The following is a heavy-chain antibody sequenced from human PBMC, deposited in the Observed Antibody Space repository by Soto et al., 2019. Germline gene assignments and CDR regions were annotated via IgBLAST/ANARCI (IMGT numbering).Heavy chain of an antibody. V-gene: IGHV4-39*01. Sequence: SQTLSLTCTVSGGSVNSASYYWGWLRQPPGKGPEWIGSIYYTGRTYYNPSLKSRVTISVDTSKNQFSLKVTSVTAADTAVYYCARRLTLTTFNVWGQGTTVTVSS. J-gene: IGHJ6*02. D-gene: IGHD4-17*01. CDR1: GGSVNSASYY. CDR2: IYYTGRT. CDR3: ARRLTLTTFNV.